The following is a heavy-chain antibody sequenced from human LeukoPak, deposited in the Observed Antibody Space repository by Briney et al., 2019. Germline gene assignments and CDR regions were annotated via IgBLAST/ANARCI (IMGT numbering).Heavy chain of an antibody. CDR2: ITSTSSYI. J-gene: IGHJ4*02. D-gene: IGHD4-17*01. V-gene: IGHV3-21*01. CDR3: ARGGWYGDYYSDY. CDR1: GFTFSSYT. Sequence: GGSLRLSCAASGFTFSSYTMNWVRQARGKGLEWVSSITSTSSYIYYAGSVKGRFAISRDNAKNSLYLQMNSLRAEDTAVYYCARGGWYGDYYSDYWGQGTLVTVSS.